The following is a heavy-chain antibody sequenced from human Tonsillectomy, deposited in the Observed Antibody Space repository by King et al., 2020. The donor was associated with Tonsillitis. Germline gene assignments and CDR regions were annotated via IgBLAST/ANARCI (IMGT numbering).Heavy chain of an antibody. V-gene: IGHV4-34*01. J-gene: IGHJ5*02. CDR1: GGSFSGYS. Sequence: VQLQQWGAGLLKPSETLSLTCAVYGGSFSGYSWSWIRQPPGKGLEWFVEINNRGSTNYNPSLKSRVTMSVDTTKNQFSLKLSSVTAADTAVYYCATSTTYHSPDCSSSSCPNWFDPWGQGTLVTVSS. D-gene: IGHD2-2*01. CDR2: INNRGST. CDR3: ATSTTYHSPDCSSSSCPNWFDP.